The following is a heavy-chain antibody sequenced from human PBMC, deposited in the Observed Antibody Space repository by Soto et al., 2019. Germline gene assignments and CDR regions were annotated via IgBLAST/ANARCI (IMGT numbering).Heavy chain of an antibody. J-gene: IGHJ6*02. CDR3: GRVAGLNGRSAELDV. D-gene: IGHD2-21*01. Sequence: ASVKVSCNSSGYTFTGYYMHWVRQAPGQGLERMGWIHPNSGGTNYAQKFQGCVTMTRYTSIRTAYTELSRLRSDDTAVYYCGRVAGLNGRSAELDVWAQGTTVTVS. CDR2: IHPNSGGT. CDR1: GYTFTGYY. V-gene: IGHV1-2*04.